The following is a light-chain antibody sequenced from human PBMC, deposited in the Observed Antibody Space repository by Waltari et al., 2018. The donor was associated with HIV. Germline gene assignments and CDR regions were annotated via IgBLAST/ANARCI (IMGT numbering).Light chain of an antibody. CDR3: SSYTSSSTRV. Sequence: QSALTQPASVSGSPGQSITISCTGPSSDVGGYNYVSWYQQHPGNAPKLMIYEVSNRPSGVSNRFSGSKSGNTASLTISGLQAEDEADYYCSSYTSSSTRVFGGGTKLTVL. CDR2: EVS. CDR1: SSDVGGYNY. J-gene: IGLJ2*01. V-gene: IGLV2-14*01.